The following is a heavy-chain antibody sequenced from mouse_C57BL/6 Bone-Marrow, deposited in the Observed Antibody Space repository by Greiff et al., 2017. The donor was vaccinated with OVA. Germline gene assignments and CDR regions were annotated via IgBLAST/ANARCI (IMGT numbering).Heavy chain of an antibody. D-gene: IGHD1-1*01. V-gene: IGHV1-15*01. CDR1: GYTFTDYE. CDR3: TRFGIYYGSSVDY. Sequence: QVQLQQSGAELVRPGASVTLSCKASGYTFTDYEMHWVKQTPVHGLEWIGAIDPETGGTAYNQKFKGKAILTADKSSSTAYMELRSLTSEDSAVYYCTRFGIYYGSSVDYWGQGTTLTVSS. J-gene: IGHJ2*01. CDR2: IDPETGGT.